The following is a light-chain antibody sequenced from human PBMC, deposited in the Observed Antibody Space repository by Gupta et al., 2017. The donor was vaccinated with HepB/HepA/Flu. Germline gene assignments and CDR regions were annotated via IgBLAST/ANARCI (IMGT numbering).Light chain of an antibody. Sequence: QPVLTQPPSASGTPGPRVTISCSGSSSNIGNDNAYWYQQPPGTAPKLLIYNANQRPSGVPDRFSGSKSGTTASLAISGLRSEDEADYYCVGWDDSLSGYVFGAGTKVTV. J-gene: IGLJ1*01. CDR2: NAN. CDR1: SSNIGNDN. CDR3: VGWDDSLSGYV. V-gene: IGLV1-47*02.